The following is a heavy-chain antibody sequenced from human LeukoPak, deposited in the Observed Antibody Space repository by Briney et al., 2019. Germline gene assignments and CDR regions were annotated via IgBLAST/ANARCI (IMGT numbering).Heavy chain of an antibody. Sequence: PGGSLRLSCAASGFTFSSYGMSWVRQAPGKGLEWVSAISGSGGSTYYADSVKGRFTISRDNAKNSLYLQMNSLRAEDTAVYYCARISSGWMDDYWGQGTLVTVSS. D-gene: IGHD6-19*01. CDR3: ARISSGWMDDY. V-gene: IGHV3-23*01. CDR1: GFTFSSYG. J-gene: IGHJ4*02. CDR2: ISGSGGST.